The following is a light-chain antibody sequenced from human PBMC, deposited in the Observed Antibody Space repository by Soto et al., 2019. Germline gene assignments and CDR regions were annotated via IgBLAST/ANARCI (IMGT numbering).Light chain of an antibody. Sequence: QSELTQPASVSVAPVQSITISCTGTSSDVGDYNYVSWYQQHPGKAPKVMIYDVSNRPSGVSNRFSGSKSGNTASLTISGLQAEDEAEYYCSSYTSSSTLVFGTGTKVTVL. V-gene: IGLV2-14*01. CDR1: SSDVGDYNY. CDR3: SSYTSSSTLV. J-gene: IGLJ1*01. CDR2: DVS.